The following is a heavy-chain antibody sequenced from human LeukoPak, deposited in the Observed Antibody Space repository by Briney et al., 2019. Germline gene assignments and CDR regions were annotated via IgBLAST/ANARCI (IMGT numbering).Heavy chain of an antibody. CDR2: ISSSSSYI. D-gene: IGHD3-22*01. Sequence: GGSLRLSCAASGFTFSSYSMNWARQAPGKGLEWVSSISSSSSYIYYADSVKGRFTISRDNAKNSLYLQMNSLRAEDTAVYYCASCYDSSGYYFFGGQGTLVTVSS. CDR1: GFTFSSYS. CDR3: ASCYDSSGYYFF. J-gene: IGHJ4*02. V-gene: IGHV3-21*01.